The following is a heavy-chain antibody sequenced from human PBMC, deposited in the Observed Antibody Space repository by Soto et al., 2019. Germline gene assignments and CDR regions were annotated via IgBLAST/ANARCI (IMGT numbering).Heavy chain of an antibody. CDR2: INSDGSST. CDR1: GFTFSSYW. Sequence: EVQLVESGGGLVQPGGSLRLSCAASGFTFSSYWMHWVRQAPGKGLVWVSRINSDGSSTSYADSVKGRFTISRDNAKNTLYLQMNSLRAEDTAVYYCARGDEVGIYYCYGMDVWGQGTTVTVSS. CDR3: ARGDEVGIYYCYGMDV. V-gene: IGHV3-74*01. J-gene: IGHJ6*02.